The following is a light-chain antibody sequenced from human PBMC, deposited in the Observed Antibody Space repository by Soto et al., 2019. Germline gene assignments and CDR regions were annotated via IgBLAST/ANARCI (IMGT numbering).Light chain of an antibody. CDR3: QQSYSTPWT. Sequence: DIHMTQSPFSLSASVGDRVIITCRASQSISNYLNWYQETPGKAPNLLIYAASTLQSGVPSRFSGSGSGTDFTLTITSLQPEDFATYYCQQSYSTPWTFVQGTKVEIK. V-gene: IGKV1-39*01. CDR2: AAS. CDR1: QSISNY. J-gene: IGKJ1*01.